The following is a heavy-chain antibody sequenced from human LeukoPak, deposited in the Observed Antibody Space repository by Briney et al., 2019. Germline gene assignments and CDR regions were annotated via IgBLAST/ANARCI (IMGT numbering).Heavy chain of an antibody. J-gene: IGHJ4*02. CDR3: ARGPAVALRDADY. V-gene: IGHV3-30-3*01. Sequence: GGSLRLSCAASGFTFSSYAMHWVRQAPGKGLEWVAVISYDGSNKYYADSVKGRFTISRDNSKNTLYLQMNSLRAEDTAVYYCARGPAVALRDADYWGQGTLVTVSS. CDR1: GFTFSSYA. CDR2: ISYDGSNK. D-gene: IGHD6-19*01.